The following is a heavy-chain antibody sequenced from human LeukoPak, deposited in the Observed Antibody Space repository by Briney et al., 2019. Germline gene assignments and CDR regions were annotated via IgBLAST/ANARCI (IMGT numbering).Heavy chain of an antibody. Sequence: GGSLILSCAASGFTFSSYGMHWVRQAPGKGLEWVAVIWYDGSNKYYADSVKGRFTISRDNSKNTLYLQMNSLRAEDTAVYYCARVFVGAPKRDLDQNYCYYGMDVWGQGTTVTVSS. D-gene: IGHD1-26*01. J-gene: IGHJ6*02. CDR2: IWYDGSNK. CDR3: ARVFVGAPKRDLDQNYCYYGMDV. V-gene: IGHV3-33*01. CDR1: GFTFSSYG.